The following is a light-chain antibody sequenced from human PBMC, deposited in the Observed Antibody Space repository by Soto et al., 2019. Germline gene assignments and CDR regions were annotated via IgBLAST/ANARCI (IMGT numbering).Light chain of an antibody. Sequence: QSALTQPPSASGSPGQSVTISCTGTSGDVGGYNYVSWYQQHPGKAPKLMIFEVSERPSGVPDRFSASKSGNTASLTVSGLQAEDEDDYYCSSYEGSNNYVFGTGTKVTV. CDR1: SGDVGGYNY. CDR3: SSYEGSNNYV. V-gene: IGLV2-8*01. J-gene: IGLJ1*01. CDR2: EVS.